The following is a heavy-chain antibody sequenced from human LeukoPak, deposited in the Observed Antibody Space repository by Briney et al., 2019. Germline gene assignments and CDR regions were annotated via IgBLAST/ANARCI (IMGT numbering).Heavy chain of an antibody. D-gene: IGHD3-9*01. J-gene: IGHJ4*02. CDR3: ARAQATYDILTGYYPGDFDY. V-gene: IGHV1-2*02. CDR2: INPNSGGT. Sequence: ASVKVSCKASGYTFTGYYMHWVRQAPGQGLEWMGWINPNSGGTNYAQKFQGRVTMTRDTSISTAYMELSRLRSDDTAVYYCARAQATYDILTGYYPGDFDYWGQGTLVTVSS. CDR1: GYTFTGYY.